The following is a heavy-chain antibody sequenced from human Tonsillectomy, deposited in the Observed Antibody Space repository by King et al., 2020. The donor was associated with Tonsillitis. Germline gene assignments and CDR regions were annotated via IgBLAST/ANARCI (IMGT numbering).Heavy chain of an antibody. D-gene: IGHD2-15*01. CDR2: IYYSGST. V-gene: IGHV4-39*01. CDR3: ARQYCSGGSCYSSSGVIDY. J-gene: IGHJ4*02. CDR1: GGSISTSSYY. Sequence: QLQESGPGLVKPSETLSLTCTVSGGSISTSSYYWGWIRQPPGKGLEWIGSIYYSGSTYSNPSLKSRVTISVATSKNQFSLKLNSVTAAATAVYYCARQYCSGGSCYSSSGVIDYWGQGTLVTVSS.